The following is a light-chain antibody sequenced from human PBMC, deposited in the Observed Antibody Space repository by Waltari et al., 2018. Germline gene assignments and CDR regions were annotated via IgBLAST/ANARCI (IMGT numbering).Light chain of an antibody. Sequence: EVVLTHSTGTLSVSPGDRATLSCRAIQRLIKSYVAWYQQKPGQAPTLLIYGASNRAAGIPDRFSASGSETDFTLTISRLEPEDFGVYYCQQYGSSVMYTFGQGTKLEI. CDR3: QQYGSSVMYT. J-gene: IGKJ2*01. CDR1: QRLIKSY. CDR2: GAS. V-gene: IGKV3-20*01.